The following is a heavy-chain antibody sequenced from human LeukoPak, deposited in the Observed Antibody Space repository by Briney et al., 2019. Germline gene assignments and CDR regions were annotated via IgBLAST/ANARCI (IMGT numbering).Heavy chain of an antibody. V-gene: IGHV1-2*02. D-gene: IGHD3-3*01. CDR1: GYTFTGYY. CDR3: ARDLPGAYDFWSGYSPFDY. CDR2: INPNSGGT. J-gene: IGHJ4*02. Sequence: ASVKVSCKASGYTFTGYYMHWVRQAPGQGLEWMGWINPNSGGTNYAQKFQGRVTMTRDTSISTAHMELSRLRSDDTAVYYCARDLPGAYDFWSGYSPFDYWGQGTLVSVSS.